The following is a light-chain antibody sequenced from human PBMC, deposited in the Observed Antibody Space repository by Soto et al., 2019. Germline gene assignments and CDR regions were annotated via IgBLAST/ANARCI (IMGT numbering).Light chain of an antibody. CDR1: SSDVGANIF. Sequence: QSALTQPASVSGSPGQSITISCTGTSSDVGANIFVSWHQQHPGKAPKLMIYEVNKRPSGVPDRFSGSKSGYTASLTVSGLQTEDEAFYYCSSSAGIYHYLVFGGGTKLTVL. CDR3: SSSAGIYHYLV. CDR2: EVN. J-gene: IGLJ3*02. V-gene: IGLV2-8*01.